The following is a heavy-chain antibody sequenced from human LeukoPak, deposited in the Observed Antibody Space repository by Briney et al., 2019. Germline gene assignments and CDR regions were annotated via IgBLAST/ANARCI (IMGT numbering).Heavy chain of an antibody. CDR3: ARVCSWNDWFYYYYGMDV. Sequence: ASVKVSCKASGYTFTSYDINWVRQATGQGLEWMEWMNPNSGNTGYAQKFQGRVTMTRNTSISTAYMEMSSLRSEDTAVYYCARVCSWNDWFYYYYGMDVWGQGTTVTVSS. CDR2: MNPNSGNT. V-gene: IGHV1-8*01. D-gene: IGHD1-1*01. J-gene: IGHJ6*02. CDR1: GYTFTSYD.